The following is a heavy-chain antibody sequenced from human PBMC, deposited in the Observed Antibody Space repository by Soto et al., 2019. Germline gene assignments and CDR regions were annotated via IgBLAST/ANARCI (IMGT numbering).Heavy chain of an antibody. CDR1: GFTFTTYW. CDR3: ARFNCGGECRTAYFDS. V-gene: IGHV3-7*01. CDR2: IKQDGSEK. J-gene: IGHJ4*02. Sequence: EVQLVESGGGLVQPGGSLRLSCAASGFTFTTYWMSWVRQAPGKGLELVANIKQDGSEKYYVDSVKGRFTISRDNAKHSLYLQMNSLRAEDTAVYYCARFNCGGECRTAYFDSWGQGILVTVSS. D-gene: IGHD2-21*01.